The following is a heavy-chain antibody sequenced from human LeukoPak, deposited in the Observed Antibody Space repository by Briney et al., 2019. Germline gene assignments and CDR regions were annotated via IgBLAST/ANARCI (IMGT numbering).Heavy chain of an antibody. D-gene: IGHD1-26*01. J-gene: IGHJ3*02. Sequence: PGGSLRLSCVASEFTFSAYSVTWVRQAPGKGLEWVSGLTTTGVTTYYADSVKGRFTISRDNSMNTLYLQLNNLRDEDTAVYYCAKDGGIGGVPVDVFDIWGQGTMVTVSS. CDR3: AKDGGIGGVPVDVFDI. CDR1: EFTFSAYS. CDR2: LTTTGVTT. V-gene: IGHV3-23*01.